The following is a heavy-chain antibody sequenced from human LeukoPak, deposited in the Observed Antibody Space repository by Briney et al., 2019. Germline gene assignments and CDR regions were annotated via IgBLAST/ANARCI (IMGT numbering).Heavy chain of an antibody. CDR2: IIPILGIA. D-gene: IGHD6-13*01. Sequence: ASVKVSCKASGGTFSSYAISWVRQAPGQGLEWMGRIIPILGIANYAQKFQGRVTITADKSTSTAYMELSSLRSEDTAVYYCARGAAAGPINWFDPWGQGTLATVSS. CDR1: GGTFSSYA. CDR3: ARGAAAGPINWFDP. J-gene: IGHJ5*02. V-gene: IGHV1-69*04.